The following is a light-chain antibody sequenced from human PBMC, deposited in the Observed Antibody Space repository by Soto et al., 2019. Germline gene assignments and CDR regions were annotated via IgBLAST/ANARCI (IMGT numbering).Light chain of an antibody. CDR1: SSDVGTYNL. CDR2: EVS. J-gene: IGLJ1*01. Sequence: QSALTQPASVSGSPGQSITISCTGTSSDVGTYNLVSWHQQHPGKASKLMIYEVSKRPSGVSTRFSGSKSGNTASLTISGLQAEDEADYYCCSYARSSSYVFGTGTKVTVL. CDR3: CSYARSSSYV. V-gene: IGLV2-23*02.